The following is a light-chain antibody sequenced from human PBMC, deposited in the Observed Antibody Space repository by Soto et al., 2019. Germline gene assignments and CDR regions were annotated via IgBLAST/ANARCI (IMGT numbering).Light chain of an antibody. Sequence: EIVMTQSPDTLSVSPGERATLSCRASQSVSDRVVWYQQKSGQAPSLLIYAASTRAAGDPARFSGSGSGTEFTLTISSLQSEDFAVYFCQQYSDWPKTFGQGTKV. V-gene: IGKV3-15*01. CDR3: QQYSDWPKT. CDR2: AAS. CDR1: QSVSDR. J-gene: IGKJ1*01.